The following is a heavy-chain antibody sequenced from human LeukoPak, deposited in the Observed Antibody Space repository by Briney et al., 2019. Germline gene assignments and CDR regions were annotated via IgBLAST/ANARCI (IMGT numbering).Heavy chain of an antibody. J-gene: IGHJ6*02. CDR2: IKQDGSEK. CDR1: GFTFSNYW. V-gene: IGHV3-7*01. D-gene: IGHD2-2*01. CDR3: ARDKSFHCSSTSCYAVYYYGMDV. Sequence: GGSLRLSCEGSGFTFSNYWMGWVRQAPGKGLQWVANIKQDGSEKYYVDSVKGRFTISRDNAKNSLYLQMNSLRAEDTAVYYCARDKSFHCSSTSCYAVYYYGMDVWGQGTTVTVSS.